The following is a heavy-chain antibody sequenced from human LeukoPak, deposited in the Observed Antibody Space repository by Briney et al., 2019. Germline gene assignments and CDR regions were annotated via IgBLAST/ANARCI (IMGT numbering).Heavy chain of an antibody. J-gene: IGHJ4*02. Sequence: SQTLSLTCAISGDSGAWNWIRQSPSRGLEWLGRTYYRSKWYDHFAASVKSRITINPDTSKNQFFLQLKAVTPEDTSVYYCASYDSNGYYIAYWGQGTLVTVSS. CDR2: TYYRSKWYD. CDR3: ASYDSNGYYIAY. V-gene: IGHV6-1*01. CDR1: GDSGA. D-gene: IGHD3-22*01.